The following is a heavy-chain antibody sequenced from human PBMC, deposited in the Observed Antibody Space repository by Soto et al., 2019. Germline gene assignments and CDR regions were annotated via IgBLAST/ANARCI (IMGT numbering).Heavy chain of an antibody. D-gene: IGHD5-12*01. V-gene: IGHV3-53*01. J-gene: IGHJ6*02. CDR2: IYGPGYT. CDR3: AKINGGYDLVAPVRYYYGMDV. Sequence: GGSLRLSCAASGFTFSSYSMIWVRQVPGKGLEWVSAIYGPGYTYYPESARGRFTISRDTSKNTVSLQMNSLRAEDTAVYYCAKINGGYDLVAPVRYYYGMDVWGQGTTVTVSS. CDR1: GFTFSSYS.